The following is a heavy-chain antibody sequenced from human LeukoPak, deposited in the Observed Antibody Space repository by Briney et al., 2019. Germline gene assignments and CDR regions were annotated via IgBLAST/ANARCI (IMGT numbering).Heavy chain of an antibody. CDR3: AKDRSPAGRPGSAFDI. CDR2: ISGSGGST. Sequence: GGSLRLSCAASGFTFSSYAMSWVRQAPGKGLGWVSAISGSGGSTYYADSVKGRFTISRDNSKNTLYLQMNSLRAEDTAVYYCAKDRSPAGRPGSAFDIWGQGTMVTVSS. J-gene: IGHJ3*02. CDR1: GFTFSSYA. D-gene: IGHD2-15*01. V-gene: IGHV3-23*01.